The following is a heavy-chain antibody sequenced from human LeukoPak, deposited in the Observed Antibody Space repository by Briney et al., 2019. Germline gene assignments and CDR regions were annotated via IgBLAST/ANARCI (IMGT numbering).Heavy chain of an antibody. J-gene: IGHJ4*02. Sequence: ASVKVSCKASGGTFSSYAISWVRQAPGQGLEWMGRIIPIFGTANYAQKFQGRVTLTADESTSTAYMELNSLRSEDTAVYYCARGSPEGSGYFYFDYWGQGTLVTVSS. CDR1: GGTFSSYA. V-gene: IGHV1-69*13. D-gene: IGHD3-3*01. CDR3: ARGSPEGSGYFYFDY. CDR2: IIPIFGTA.